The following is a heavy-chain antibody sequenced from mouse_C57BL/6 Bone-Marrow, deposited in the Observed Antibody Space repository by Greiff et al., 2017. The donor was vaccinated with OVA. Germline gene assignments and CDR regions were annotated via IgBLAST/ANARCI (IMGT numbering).Heavy chain of an antibody. D-gene: IGHD1-1*01. V-gene: IGHV5-4*01. CDR1: GFTFSSYA. CDR2: ISDGGSYT. Sequence: EVQVVESGGGLVKPGGSLKLSSAASGFTFSSYAMSWVRQTPEKRLEWVATISDGGSYTYYPDNVKGRFTISRDNAKNNLYLQMSHLKSEDTAMYYCARDYYGSSYDPYWYFDVWGTGTTVTVSS. J-gene: IGHJ1*03. CDR3: ARDYYGSSYDPYWYFDV.